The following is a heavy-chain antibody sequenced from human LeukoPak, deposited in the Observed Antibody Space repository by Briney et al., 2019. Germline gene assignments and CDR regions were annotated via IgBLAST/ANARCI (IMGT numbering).Heavy chain of an antibody. CDR2: IWYDGSNK. V-gene: IGHV3-33*01. D-gene: IGHD4-23*01. CDR3: AREGPRGNSQFDY. CDR1: GFTFSNYG. Sequence: GKSLRLSCAASGFTFSNYGMHWVRQAPGKGLEWVALIWYDGSNKYYTGSVKGRLTISRDNSKDTLFLQMNSLRAEDTAVYYCAREGPRGNSQFDYWGQGTLVTVSS. J-gene: IGHJ4*02.